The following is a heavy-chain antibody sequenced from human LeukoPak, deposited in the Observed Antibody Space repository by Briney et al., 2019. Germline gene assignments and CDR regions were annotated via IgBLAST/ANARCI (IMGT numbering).Heavy chain of an antibody. Sequence: SETLSLTCAVYGGSFNGYYWSWIRQPPGKGLEWIGEINHSGSTNYNPSLKSRVTISVDTSKNQFSLKLSSVTAADTAVYYCARRRYGSGSYYKPPDYWGQGTLVTVSS. V-gene: IGHV4-34*01. CDR1: GGSFNGYY. CDR2: INHSGST. CDR3: ARRRYGSGSYYKPPDY. D-gene: IGHD3-10*01. J-gene: IGHJ4*02.